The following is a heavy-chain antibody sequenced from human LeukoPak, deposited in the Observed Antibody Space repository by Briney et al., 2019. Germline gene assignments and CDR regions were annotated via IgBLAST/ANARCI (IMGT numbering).Heavy chain of an antibody. CDR1: GGSISSGGYY. D-gene: IGHD1-26*01. J-gene: IGHJ5*02. Sequence: SETLSLTCTVSGGSISSGGYYWSWIRQPPGKGLEWIGYIYHSGSTYYNPSLKSRVTISVDRSKNQFSLKLSSVTAADTAVYYCARSGEWELDPWGQGTLVTVSS. V-gene: IGHV4-30-2*01. CDR3: ARSGEWELDP. CDR2: IYHSGST.